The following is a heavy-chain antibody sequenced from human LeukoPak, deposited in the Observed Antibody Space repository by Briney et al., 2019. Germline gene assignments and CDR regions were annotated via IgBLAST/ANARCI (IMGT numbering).Heavy chain of an antibody. CDR1: GFTLSDYY. J-gene: IGHJ5*02. Sequence: GGSLRLSCAASGFTLSDYYLGWIRQAPGKGLEWVSYIGTSSSTMKYADSVKGRFTLFRDNAKSSLYLQMSSLRAEDTAVYYCARQVPSANGWFDPWGQGTLVTVSS. CDR3: ARQVPSANGWFDP. V-gene: IGHV3-11*01. CDR2: IGTSSSTM. D-gene: IGHD2-2*01.